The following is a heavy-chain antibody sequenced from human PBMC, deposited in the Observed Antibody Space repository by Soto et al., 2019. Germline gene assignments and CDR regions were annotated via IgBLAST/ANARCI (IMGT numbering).Heavy chain of an antibody. V-gene: IGHV4-59*01. CDR3: ARDGGSYLYS. CDR2: IYYSGST. D-gene: IGHD3-16*01. Sequence: SETLSLTCTVSGGSISSYYWSWIRQPPGKGLEWIGYIYYSGSTNYNPSLKSRVTISVDTSKNQFSLKLSSVTAADTAVYYCARDGGSYLYSWAQETLLPVSS. J-gene: IGHJ4*02. CDR1: GGSISSYY.